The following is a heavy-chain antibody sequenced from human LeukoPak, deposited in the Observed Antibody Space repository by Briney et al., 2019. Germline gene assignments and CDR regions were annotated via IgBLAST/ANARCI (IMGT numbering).Heavy chain of an antibody. CDR2: IYSGGST. Sequence: GGSLRLSCAASGFTVSSNYMSWVRQAPGKGLEWVSVIYSGGSTYYADSVKGRFTISRDNSKNTLYLQMNSLRAEDTAVYYCASSTAYSNYEYYYYYYMDVWGKGTTVTVSS. CDR1: GFTVSSNY. J-gene: IGHJ6*03. V-gene: IGHV3-53*01. CDR3: ASSTAYSNYEYYYYYYMDV. D-gene: IGHD4-11*01.